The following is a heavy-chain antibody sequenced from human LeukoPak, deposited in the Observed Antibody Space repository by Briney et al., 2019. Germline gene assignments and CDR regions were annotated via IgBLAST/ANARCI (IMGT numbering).Heavy chain of an antibody. J-gene: IGHJ4*02. Sequence: PGGSLRLSCAASGFTFSSYGMHWVRQAPGKGLEWVAVRWYDGSNKYYADSVKGRFTISRDNSKNTLYLQMNSLRAEDTAVYYCARGRYDFWSGPIEYYLDYWGQGTLVTVSS. CDR2: RWYDGSNK. D-gene: IGHD3-3*01. CDR1: GFTFSSYG. CDR3: ARGRYDFWSGPIEYYLDY. V-gene: IGHV3-33*01.